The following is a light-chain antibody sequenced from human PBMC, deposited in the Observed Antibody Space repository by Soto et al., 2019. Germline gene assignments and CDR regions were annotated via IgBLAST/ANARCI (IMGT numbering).Light chain of an antibody. CDR3: QQYGDSRT. Sequence: EIVLTQSPGTLSVSPGERATLSCRASQSISNNYLAWYEQKPGQAPRLLIYDASSRATGIPDRFSGSGSGTDFTLTISRLEPEDFAVYYCQQYGDSRTFGQGTMVEI. J-gene: IGKJ1*01. CDR2: DAS. CDR1: QSISNNY. V-gene: IGKV3-20*01.